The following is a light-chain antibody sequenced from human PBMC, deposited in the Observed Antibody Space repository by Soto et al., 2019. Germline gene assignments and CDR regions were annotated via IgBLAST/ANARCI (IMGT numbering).Light chain of an antibody. J-gene: IGLJ3*02. CDR3: SSFTSSSTWV. CDR1: SSDVGGYNY. V-gene: IGLV2-14*01. Sequence: QSALTQPASVSGSPGQSITISCTGTSSDVGGYNYVSWFQQYPGKAPKLMIYEVSNRPSGVSVRFSGYKSGNTASLTISGLQAEDEADFYCSSFTSSSTWVFGGGTKLTVL. CDR2: EVS.